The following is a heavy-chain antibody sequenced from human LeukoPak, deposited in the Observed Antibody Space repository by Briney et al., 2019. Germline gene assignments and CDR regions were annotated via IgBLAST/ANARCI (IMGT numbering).Heavy chain of an antibody. V-gene: IGHV1-69*13. Sequence: ASVNVSCKASGGTFSSYAISWVRQAPGQGLEWMGGIIPIFGTANYAQKFQGRVTITADESTSTAYMELSSLRSEDTAVYYCARGGITGTGYYYYGMDVWGQGTTVTVSS. D-gene: IGHD1-20*01. J-gene: IGHJ6*02. CDR2: IIPIFGTA. CDR1: GGTFSSYA. CDR3: ARGGITGTGYYYYGMDV.